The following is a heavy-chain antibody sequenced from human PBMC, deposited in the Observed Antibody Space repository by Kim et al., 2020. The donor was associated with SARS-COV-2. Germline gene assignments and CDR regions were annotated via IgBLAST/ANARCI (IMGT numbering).Heavy chain of an antibody. CDR3: AKVHQGVEIYPESYFDY. J-gene: IGHJ4*02. CDR2: ISFEESNK. D-gene: IGHD3-10*01. V-gene: IGHV3-30*18. Sequence: GGSLRLSCAASGFNFSSSGMHWVRQAPGKGLEWVAVISFEESNKFYVDSVKGRSTSSRDNSKSTLYLQINSRRVEDTVVYYWAKVHQGVEIYPESYFDYWRQGTLVTVSS. CDR1: GFNFSSSG.